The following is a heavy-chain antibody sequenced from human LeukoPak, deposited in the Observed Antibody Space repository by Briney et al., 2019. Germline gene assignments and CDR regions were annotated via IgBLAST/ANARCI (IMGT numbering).Heavy chain of an antibody. CDR2: IYYSGST. J-gene: IGHJ5*02. V-gene: IGHV4-39*01. D-gene: IGHD2-2*01. Sequence: SETLSLTCTVSGGSISSSSYYWGWIRQPPGKGLEWIGGIYYSGSTYYNPSLKSRVTISVDTSKNQFSLKLSSVTAADTAVYYCARHTGNYCSSTSCYPNWFDPWGQGTLVTVSS. CDR1: GGSISSSSYY. CDR3: ARHTGNYCSSTSCYPNWFDP.